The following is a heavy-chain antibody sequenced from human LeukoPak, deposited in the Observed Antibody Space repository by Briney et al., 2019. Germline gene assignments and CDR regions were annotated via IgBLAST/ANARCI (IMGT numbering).Heavy chain of an antibody. V-gene: IGHV4-39*01. Sequence: RASETLSLTCTVSGDSISSSSSYWVWIRQPPGMGLEWIGSIYYSGSTYSNPSLKSRVTISVDTSKNQFSLKVSSVAAADTAVYYCARYESTAYGIDVWGRGTLVTVSS. CDR1: GDSISSSSSY. CDR3: ARYESTAYGIDV. D-gene: IGHD3-22*01. J-gene: IGHJ2*01. CDR2: IYYSGST.